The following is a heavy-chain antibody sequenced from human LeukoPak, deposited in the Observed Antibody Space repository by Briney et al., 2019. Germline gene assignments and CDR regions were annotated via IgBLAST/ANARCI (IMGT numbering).Heavy chain of an antibody. CDR3: ARVYSYYYDSSGPVGY. J-gene: IGHJ4*02. CDR1: GFTFSTYS. Sequence: GGSLRISCAASGFTFSTYSMDWVRQAPGKGLEWVSSISSSSSYIYYADSVKGRFTISRDNAKNSLFLQMNSLRAEDTAVYYCARVYSYYYDSSGPVGYWGQGTLVTVSS. V-gene: IGHV3-21*01. CDR2: ISSSSSYI. D-gene: IGHD3-22*01.